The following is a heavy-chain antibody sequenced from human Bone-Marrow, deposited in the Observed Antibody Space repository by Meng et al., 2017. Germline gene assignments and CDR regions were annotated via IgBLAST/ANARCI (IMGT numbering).Heavy chain of an antibody. J-gene: IGHJ4*02. CDR2: IYYSGST. D-gene: IGHD2-2*01. Sequence: GSLRLSCTVSGGSISSYYWSWIRQPPGKGLEWIGYIYYSGSTNYNPSLKSRVTISVDTSKNQFSLKLSSVTAADTAVYYCARVCSSTSCFDYWGQGTLVTVSS. CDR3: ARVCSSTSCFDY. V-gene: IGHV4-59*08. CDR1: GGSISSYY.